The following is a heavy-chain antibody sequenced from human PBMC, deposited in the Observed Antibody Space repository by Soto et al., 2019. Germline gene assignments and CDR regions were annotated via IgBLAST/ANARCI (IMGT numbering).Heavy chain of an antibody. D-gene: IGHD3-9*01. Sequence: ASVKVSCKESGYSITSNYMHWVRQAPGQGLEWMGIINSSAGTTDYAQKFQGRLTMTRDTSTSTVYMELSSLRSEDTAVYYCARDVTGFYYFDYWGQGTLVTVSS. CDR2: INSSAGTT. V-gene: IGHV1-46*01. J-gene: IGHJ4*02. CDR3: ARDVTGFYYFDY. CDR1: GYSITSNY.